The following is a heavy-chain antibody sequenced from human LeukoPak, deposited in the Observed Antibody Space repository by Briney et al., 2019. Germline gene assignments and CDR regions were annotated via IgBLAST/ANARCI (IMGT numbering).Heavy chain of an antibody. V-gene: IGHV1-18*01. D-gene: IGHD6-6*01. CDR1: GYTFTSYG. Sequence: ASVKVSCKASGYTFTSYGISWVRQAPGQGLEWMGWISAYNGNTNYAQKLQGRVTMTTDTSTSTAYMELRSLRSDDTAVYYCARVSPFSSSSGFGYYYYYMDVWGKGTTVTVSS. CDR2: ISAYNGNT. CDR3: ARVSPFSSSSGFGYYYYYMDV. J-gene: IGHJ6*03.